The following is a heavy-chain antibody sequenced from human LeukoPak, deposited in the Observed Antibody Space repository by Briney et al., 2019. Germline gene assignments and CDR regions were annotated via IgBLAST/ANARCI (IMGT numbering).Heavy chain of an antibody. J-gene: IGHJ4*02. V-gene: IGHV3-7*03. CDR3: ARFAVHRRIAVTGQFGLDY. D-gene: IGHD6-19*01. Sequence: GGSLRLSCAASGFTFSSYWMSWVRQAPGKGLEWVANIKKDGSEKYYVDSVKGRFTISRDNAKNSLYLQMNSLRSEDTAVYYCARFAVHRRIAVTGQFGLDYWGRGTLVTVSS. CDR2: IKKDGSEK. CDR1: GFTFSSYW.